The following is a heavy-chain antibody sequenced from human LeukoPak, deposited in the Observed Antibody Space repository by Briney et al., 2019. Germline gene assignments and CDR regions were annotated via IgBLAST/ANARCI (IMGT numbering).Heavy chain of an antibody. CDR3: VKDLSYESSGYVFDY. V-gene: IGHV3-43*01. D-gene: IGHD3-22*01. J-gene: IGHJ4*02. CDR2: ISWDGTT. Sequence: QPGRSLRLSCAASGFTFEDYTMHWVRQAPGDTLEWVSLISWDGTTYYTDSVKGRFTISRDNSENSLYLQMDSLRSEDTASYYCVKDLSYESSGYVFDYWGQGTLVTVSS. CDR1: GFTFEDYT.